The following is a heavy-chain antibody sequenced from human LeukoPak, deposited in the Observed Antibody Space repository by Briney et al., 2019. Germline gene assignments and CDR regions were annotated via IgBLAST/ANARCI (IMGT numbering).Heavy chain of an antibody. J-gene: IGHJ4*02. V-gene: IGHV3-48*03. CDR3: SRDRGGGDIYFDY. D-gene: IGHD2-21*02. CDR1: GFTFSSYE. Sequence: GGSLRLSCAASGFTFSSYEMNWVRQAPGKGLEWVTYISSSGSAIYYADSVKGRFTISRDNAKNSLYLQMSSLGAEDTAIYYCSRDRGGGDIYFDYWGQGTLVTVSS. CDR2: ISSSGSAI.